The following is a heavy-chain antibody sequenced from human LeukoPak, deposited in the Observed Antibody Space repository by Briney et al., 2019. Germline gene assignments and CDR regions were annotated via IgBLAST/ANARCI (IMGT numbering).Heavy chain of an antibody. CDR3: AHRRGYSYVWGY. CDR1: GFSLTTTGVG. CDR2: IYWDDDR. D-gene: IGHD3-16*01. J-gene: IGHJ4*02. V-gene: IGHV2-5*02. Sequence: SGPTLVKPTQTLTLTCTFSGFSLTTTGVGVGWIRQPLGKALEWLALIYWDDDRRYSPSLKSRLTITKDNSKNQVVLKMTNMDPEDTATYYCAHRRGYSYVWGYWGQGTLVTVS.